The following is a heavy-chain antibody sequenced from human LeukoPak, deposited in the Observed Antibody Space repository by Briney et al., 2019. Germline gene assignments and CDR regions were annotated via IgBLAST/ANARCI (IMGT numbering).Heavy chain of an antibody. CDR3: ARELTYYDILTGSPSWFDP. CDR2: IYYSGST. D-gene: IGHD3-9*01. Sequence: SQTLSLTCTVSGGSISSGDYYWSWIRQPPGKGLEWIGYIYYSGSTYYNPSLKSRVTISVDTSKNQFSLKLSAVTAADTAVYYCARELTYYDILTGSPSWFDPWGQGTLVTVSS. CDR1: GGSISSGDYY. V-gene: IGHV4-30-4*01. J-gene: IGHJ5*02.